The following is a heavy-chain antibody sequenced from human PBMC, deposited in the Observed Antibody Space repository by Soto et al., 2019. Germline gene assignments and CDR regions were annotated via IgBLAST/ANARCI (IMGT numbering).Heavy chain of an antibody. CDR1: GASISGSYYY. J-gene: IGHJ4*02. D-gene: IGHD1-20*01. CDR2: VFYTGFT. Sequence: SETLSLTCAVSGASISGSYYYWSWLRQSPGKGPEWIGSVFYTGFTSYDPSLESRVSVSVDTSKSQFSLKLSAVTAADTAVYYCATSQKGYNWNYFDRWGQGALVTVSS. CDR3: ATSQKGYNWNYFDR. V-gene: IGHV4-39*01.